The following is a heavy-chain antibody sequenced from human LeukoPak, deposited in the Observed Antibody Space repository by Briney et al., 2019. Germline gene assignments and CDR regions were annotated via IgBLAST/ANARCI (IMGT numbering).Heavy chain of an antibody. D-gene: IGHD3-9*01. V-gene: IGHV3-48*04. CDR2: ISSSSSTI. CDR1: GFTFSSYS. Sequence: AGGSLRLSCAASGFTFSSYSMNWVRQAPGKGLEWVSYISSSSSTIYYADSVKGRFTISRDNAKSSLYLQMNSLRAEDTAVYYCAGVAYYDILTGYYISEENFDYWGQGTLVTVSS. J-gene: IGHJ4*02. CDR3: AGVAYYDILTGYYISEENFDY.